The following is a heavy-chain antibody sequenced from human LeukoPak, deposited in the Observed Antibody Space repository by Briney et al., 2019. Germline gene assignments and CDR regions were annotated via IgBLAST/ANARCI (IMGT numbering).Heavy chain of an antibody. CDR2: IYYSGST. V-gene: IGHV4-61*01. CDR3: AREPRVAPAAIFPD. Sequence: SETLSLTCTVSGGSVSSGSYYWSWIRQPPGKGLEWIGYIYYSGSTNYNPSLKSRVTISVDTSKNQFSLKLSSVTAADTAVYYCAREPRVAPAAIFPDWGQGTLVTVSS. CDR1: GGSVSSGSYY. D-gene: IGHD2-2*01. J-gene: IGHJ4*02.